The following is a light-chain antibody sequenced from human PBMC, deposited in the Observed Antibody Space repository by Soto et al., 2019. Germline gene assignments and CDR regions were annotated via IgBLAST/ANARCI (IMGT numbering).Light chain of an antibody. CDR3: QQSYSTPYT. J-gene: IGKJ2*01. CDR1: QSISTY. V-gene: IGKV1-39*01. Sequence: DIQMTQSPSSLSASVGDIVTITCRASQSISTYLNWYQQKPGKAPKLLIYGASSLQSGVPSRFSGSGSGTDFTLTISSLQPEDFATYYCQQSYSTPYTFGPGTKLEIK. CDR2: GAS.